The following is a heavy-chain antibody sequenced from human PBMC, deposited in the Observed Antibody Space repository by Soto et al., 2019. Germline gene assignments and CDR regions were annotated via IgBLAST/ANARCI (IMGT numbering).Heavy chain of an antibody. CDR1: GGTFSSYA. CDR3: ARETPCTNGVCPYYYYGMDV. J-gene: IGHJ6*02. Sequence: QVQLVQPGAEVKKPGSSVKVSCKASGGTFSSYAISWVRQAPGQGLEWMGGIIPIFGTANYAQKFQGRVTITADESTSTAYMELSSLRSEDTAVYYCARETPCTNGVCPYYYYGMDVWGQGTTVTVSS. V-gene: IGHV1-69*01. CDR2: IIPIFGTA. D-gene: IGHD2-8*01.